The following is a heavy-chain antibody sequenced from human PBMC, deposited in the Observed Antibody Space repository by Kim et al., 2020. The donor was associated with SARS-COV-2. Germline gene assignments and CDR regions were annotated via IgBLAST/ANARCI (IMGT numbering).Heavy chain of an antibody. D-gene: IGHD4-17*01. V-gene: IGHV1-69*02. CDR3: ARAVREPTVTRDNYYYYGMDV. CDR2: IIPILGIA. J-gene: IGHJ6*02. Sequence: SVKVSCKASGGTFSSYTISWVRQAPGQGLEWMGRIIPILGIANYAQKFQGRVTITADKSTSTAYMELSSLRSEDTAVYYCARAVREPTVTRDNYYYYGMDVWGQGTTVTVSS. CDR1: GGTFSSYT.